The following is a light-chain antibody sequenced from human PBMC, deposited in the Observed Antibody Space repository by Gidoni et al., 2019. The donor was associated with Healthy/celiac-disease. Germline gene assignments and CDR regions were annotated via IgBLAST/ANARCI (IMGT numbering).Light chain of an antibody. Sequence: DIVLTQSPGTLSLSPGERATLSCRASQSVSSSYLAWYQQKPSQAPRLLIYGASSRATGIPDRFSGSGSGTDFTLTISRLEPEDFAVYYCQQYGSSPFTFXPXTKVDIK. J-gene: IGKJ3*01. CDR1: QSVSSSY. CDR2: GAS. V-gene: IGKV3-20*01. CDR3: QQYGSSPFT.